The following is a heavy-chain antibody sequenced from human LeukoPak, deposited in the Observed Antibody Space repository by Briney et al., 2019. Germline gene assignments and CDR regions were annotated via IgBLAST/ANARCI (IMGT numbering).Heavy chain of an antibody. CDR2: IKQDGSEK. J-gene: IGHJ4*02. D-gene: IGHD3-22*01. CDR3: ARGNYYDSSGFSRIHFFDY. CDR1: GFTFSSYW. Sequence: GGSLRLSXAASGFTFSSYWMSWVRQAPGKGLEWVANIKQDGSEKYYVDSVKGRFTISRDNAKNSLYLQMNSLRAEDTAVYYCARGNYYDSSGFSRIHFFDYWGQGTLVTVSS. V-gene: IGHV3-7*01.